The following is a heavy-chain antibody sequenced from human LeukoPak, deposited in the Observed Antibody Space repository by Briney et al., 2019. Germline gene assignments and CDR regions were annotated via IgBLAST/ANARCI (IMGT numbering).Heavy chain of an antibody. CDR3: ARGDYGDYYFDY. CDR1: GGTFSSYA. Sequence: GASVKVSCKASGGTFSSYAISWVRQAPGQGPEWMGGIIPIFGTANHAQKFQGRVTITADESTSTAYMELSSLRSEDTAVYYCARGDYGDYYFDYWGQGTLVTVSS. CDR2: IIPIFGTA. D-gene: IGHD4-17*01. V-gene: IGHV1-69*13. J-gene: IGHJ4*02.